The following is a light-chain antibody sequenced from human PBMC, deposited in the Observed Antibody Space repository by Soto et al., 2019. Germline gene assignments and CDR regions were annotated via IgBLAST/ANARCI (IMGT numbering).Light chain of an antibody. CDR2: LGS. Sequence: DIVMTQSPLSLPVTPGEPASISCRSSQSLLHSNGYNXLDWYLQKPGQSPQLLIYLGSNRASGVPDRFSGSGSGTDFTLKISRVEAEDVGVYYCMQALQTPPTFGQGTKVEIK. V-gene: IGKV2-28*01. CDR3: MQALQTPPT. J-gene: IGKJ1*01. CDR1: QSLLHSNGYNX.